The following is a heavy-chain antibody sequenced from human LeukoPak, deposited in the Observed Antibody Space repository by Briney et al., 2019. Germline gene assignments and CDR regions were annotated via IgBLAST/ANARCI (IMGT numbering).Heavy chain of an antibody. J-gene: IGHJ6*04. Sequence: GGSLRLSCAASGFTFSRYWMSWVRQAPGKGLEWVANIKEDGSEKYYVDSVKGRFTISRDNAKNSLYLQMNSLRAEDTAVYYCAELGITMIGGVWGKGTTVTISS. CDR1: GFTFSRYW. V-gene: IGHV3-7*01. CDR3: AELGITMIGGV. CDR2: IKEDGSEK. D-gene: IGHD3-10*02.